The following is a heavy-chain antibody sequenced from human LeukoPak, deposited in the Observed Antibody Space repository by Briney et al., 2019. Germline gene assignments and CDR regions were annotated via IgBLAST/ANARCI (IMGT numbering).Heavy chain of an antibody. D-gene: IGHD3-22*01. V-gene: IGHV1-8*01. J-gene: IGHJ4*02. CDR2: MNPNSGVT. CDR3: ARGPIYPRSGDYPNYYLDY. Sequence: ASVKVSCKTSAYTFTNYDINWVRQASGQGLEWMGWMNPNSGVTGYAQKFQSRLSMTRDTSISTAYLELSSLRSEDTAVYYCARGPIYPRSGDYPNYYLDYWGQGTLVTVSS. CDR1: AYTFTNYD.